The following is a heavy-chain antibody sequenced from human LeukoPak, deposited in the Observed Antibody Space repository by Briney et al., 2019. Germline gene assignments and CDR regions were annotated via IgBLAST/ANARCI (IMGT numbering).Heavy chain of an antibody. J-gene: IGHJ4*02. CDR2: IKQDGSEK. CDR3: ARDSTHKNGGFGVTDY. D-gene: IGHD3-10*01. Sequence: GGSLRLSCAASGFTFSSYWMSWVRQAPGKGLEWVANIKQDGSEKYYVDSVKGRFTISRDNAKNSLYLQMNSLRAEHTAVYYCARDSTHKNGGFGVTDYWGQGTLVTVSS. CDR1: GFTFSSYW. V-gene: IGHV3-7*01.